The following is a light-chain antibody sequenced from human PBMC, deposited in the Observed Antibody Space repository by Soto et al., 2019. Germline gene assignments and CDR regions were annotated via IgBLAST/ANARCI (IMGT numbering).Light chain of an antibody. V-gene: IGKV1-39*01. J-gene: IGKJ2*01. CDR2: AAS. Sequence: DIQMTQSPSSLSASVGDRVTITCRASQSISSHLNWYQQKPGKAPKFLIYAASSLQSGVPSRFSGSGSGTDFTLTISSPQPEDFATYSCQQSYSTPRTFGQGTKLEIK. CDR3: QQSYSTPRT. CDR1: QSISSH.